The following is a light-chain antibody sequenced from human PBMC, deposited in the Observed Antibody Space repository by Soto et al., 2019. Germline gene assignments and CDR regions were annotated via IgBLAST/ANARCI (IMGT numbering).Light chain of an antibody. J-gene: IGKJ4*01. V-gene: IGKV3-20*01. CDR2: GAS. CDR3: QQYYRRLT. Sequence: EIVLTQSPCTLSLSPGERATLSCRASQSVSSSYLAWYQQKPGQAPRLLIYGASTRATGIPDRFSGSGSGTDFTLTISRLEAEDFAVYYCQQYYRRLTFGGGTKVDIK. CDR1: QSVSSSY.